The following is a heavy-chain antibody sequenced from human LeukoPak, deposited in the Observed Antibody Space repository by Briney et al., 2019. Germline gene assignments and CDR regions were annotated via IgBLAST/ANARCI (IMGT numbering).Heavy chain of an antibody. D-gene: IGHD6-13*01. J-gene: IGHJ4*02. V-gene: IGHV3-33*01. CDR2: IWYDGSNI. CDR3: ARDRGAAAGN. Sequence: GGSLRLSCAASGFTFSSNGMYWVRQAPGKGLEWVAVIWYDGSNINYVDSVKGRFTISRDNPKSTLYLQMNSLRVEDTAMYYCARDRGAAAGNWGQGTLVTVSS. CDR1: GFTFSSNG.